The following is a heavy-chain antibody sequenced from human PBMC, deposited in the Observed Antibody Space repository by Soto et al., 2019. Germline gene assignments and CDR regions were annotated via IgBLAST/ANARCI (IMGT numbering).Heavy chain of an antibody. CDR1: GFTFSSYA. D-gene: IGHD6-25*01. CDR3: ARMWSGYNSH. J-gene: IGHJ4*02. V-gene: IGHV3-64*01. CDR2: ISSNGGST. Sequence: GGSLRLSCAASGFTFSSYAMHWVRQAPGKGLEYVSAISSNGGSTYYANSVKGRFTISRDNSKNTLYLQMGSLRAEDMAVYYCARMWSGYNSHWGQGTLVTVSS.